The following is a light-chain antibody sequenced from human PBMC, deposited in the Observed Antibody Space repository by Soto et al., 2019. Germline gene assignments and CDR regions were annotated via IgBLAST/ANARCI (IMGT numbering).Light chain of an antibody. CDR3: LQHNSYPLT. Sequence: IQMTQSPSALSASSGDRVTITCQASQDIGNYLNWYQQRKGKAPKXLIYAGSSLHSGVPSRFSGSGSGTEFNFTISSLQTEDFATYYCLQHNSYPLTFGGGTKVDI. CDR1: QDIGNY. V-gene: IGKV1-17*01. CDR2: AGS. J-gene: IGKJ4*01.